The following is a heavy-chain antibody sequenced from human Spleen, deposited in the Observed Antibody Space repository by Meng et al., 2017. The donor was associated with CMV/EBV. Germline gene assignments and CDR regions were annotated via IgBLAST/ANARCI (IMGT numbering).Heavy chain of an antibody. CDR3: ARGDCSGGTCYYFHGLDV. V-gene: IGHV5-51*01. CDR1: GYSFTGYW. CDR2: IHPGDSDT. Sequence: GESLKISCKGSGYSFTGYWIAWVRQMPGKGLEWMGIIHPGDSDTKYSPSFQGQVTISADKSITTAYLQWSSLKASDSAIYYCARGDCSGGTCYYFHGLDVWGQGTTVTVSS. D-gene: IGHD2-15*01. J-gene: IGHJ6*02.